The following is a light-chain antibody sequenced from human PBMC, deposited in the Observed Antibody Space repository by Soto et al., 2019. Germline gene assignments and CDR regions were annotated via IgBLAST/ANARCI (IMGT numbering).Light chain of an antibody. V-gene: IGLV2-14*01. CDR1: SRDVGGYNS. Sequence: QSALTQPASVSGSPGLSIAISCTGTSRDVGGYNSVSWYQQQPGKVPKLMIYDVSNRPSGVSHRVSGSKSGNTASLTISGLQAEDEGDYYCSSYTTGGSYVFGTGTKLTVL. CDR2: DVS. J-gene: IGLJ1*01. CDR3: SSYTTGGSYV.